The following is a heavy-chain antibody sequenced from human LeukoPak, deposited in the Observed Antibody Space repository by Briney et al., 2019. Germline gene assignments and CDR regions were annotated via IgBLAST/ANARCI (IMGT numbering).Heavy chain of an antibody. Sequence: PGGSLRLSCAASGFTFSSYGMHWVRQAPGKGLEWVAVISYDGSNKYYADSVKGRFTISRDNSKNTLYLQMNSLRAEDTAVYYCAREGELERGYYMDVWGKGTTVTISS. CDR2: ISYDGSNK. V-gene: IGHV3-30*03. CDR3: AREGELERGYYMDV. CDR1: GFTFSSYG. J-gene: IGHJ6*03. D-gene: IGHD1-1*01.